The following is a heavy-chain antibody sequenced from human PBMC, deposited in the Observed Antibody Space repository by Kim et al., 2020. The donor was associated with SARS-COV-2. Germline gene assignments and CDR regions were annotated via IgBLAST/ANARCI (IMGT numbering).Heavy chain of an antibody. CDR1: GFTFNNYW. V-gene: IGHV3-7*03. CDR2: INQDVSEK. CDR3: ARENLHMATMRVSFDN. Sequence: GGSLRLSCAASGFTFNNYWMSWVRQAPGKGLEWVANINQDVSEKHYVDSVKGRFTISRDDAKNSVYLQMNSLRAEDTAVYYCARENLHMATMRVSFDNWGQGTLVTVSS. D-gene: IGHD5-12*01. J-gene: IGHJ4*02.